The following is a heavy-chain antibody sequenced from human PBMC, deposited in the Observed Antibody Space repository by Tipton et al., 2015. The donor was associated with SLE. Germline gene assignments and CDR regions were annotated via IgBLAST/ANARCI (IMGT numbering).Heavy chain of an antibody. V-gene: IGHV3-13*01. Sequence: SLRLSCAASGFTFSSYDRHWVRQGTGKGLEWVSAIGTAGDTYYPGAVKGRFTISRENAKHSLYLQMTNLRAGDTAVYYCARGGSDAFDFWGQGTRVTVSS. J-gene: IGHJ3*01. CDR3: ARGGSDAFDF. CDR2: IGTAGDT. D-gene: IGHD3-16*01. CDR1: GFTFSSYD.